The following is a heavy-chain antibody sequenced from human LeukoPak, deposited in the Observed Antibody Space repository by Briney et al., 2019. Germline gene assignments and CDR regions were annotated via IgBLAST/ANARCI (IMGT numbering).Heavy chain of an antibody. J-gene: IGHJ4*02. CDR1: GFTFSSYS. CDR3: ARTRYGDYAFDY. CDR2: SSNIANYK. D-gene: IGHD4-17*01. V-gene: IGHV3-21*01. Sequence: GGSLRLSCVAPGFTFSSYSVHWVRQAPGKGLEWVSSSSNIANYKYYADSVKGRFTISRDNAKNSLYLQMDSLRAEDTAVYFCARTRYGDYAFDYWGQGTLVTVSS.